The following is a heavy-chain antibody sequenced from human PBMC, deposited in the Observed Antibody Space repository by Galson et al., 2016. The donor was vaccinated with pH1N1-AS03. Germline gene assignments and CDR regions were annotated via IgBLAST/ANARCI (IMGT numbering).Heavy chain of an antibody. V-gene: IGHV4-4*07. CDR1: GDSVKNHY. CDR2: IQISGNM. D-gene: IGHD3-3*01. Sequence: SETLSLTCIVSGDSVKNHYWSWVRQPAGKGLEWIGRIQISGNMNYNPSLRSRLTMSVDTSKNQFSLTLTSVAATDTAIYCCARLRSSGDLVFESWGQGTLVVVSS. CDR3: ARLRSSGDLVFES. J-gene: IGHJ4*02.